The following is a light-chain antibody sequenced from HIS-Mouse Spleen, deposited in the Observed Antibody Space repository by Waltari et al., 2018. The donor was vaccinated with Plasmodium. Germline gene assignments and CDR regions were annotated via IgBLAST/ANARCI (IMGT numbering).Light chain of an antibody. Sequence: QSALTQPPSASGSPGQSVTISCTGTSSDVGGYNYVSWYQQHPDKAPKLRIYEVSKRPSGVPDRFSGSKSGNTASLTVSGLQAEDEADYYCSSYAGSNNVVFGGGTKLTVL. J-gene: IGLJ2*01. CDR1: SSDVGGYNY. CDR3: SSYAGSNNVV. CDR2: EVS. V-gene: IGLV2-8*01.